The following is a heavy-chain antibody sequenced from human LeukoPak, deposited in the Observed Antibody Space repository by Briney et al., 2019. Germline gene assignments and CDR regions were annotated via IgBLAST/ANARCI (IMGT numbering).Heavy chain of an antibody. CDR3: ARDPGYSYGYYYSMDV. V-gene: IGHV4-59*01. CDR1: GGSISSYY. CDR2: IYYSGST. Sequence: SETLSLTCTVSGGSISSYYWSWIRQPPGKGLEWIGYIYYSGSTNYNPSLKSRVTISVDTSKNQFSLKLSSVTAADTAVYYCARDPGYSYGYYYSMDVWGQGTTVTVSS. D-gene: IGHD5-18*01. J-gene: IGHJ6*02.